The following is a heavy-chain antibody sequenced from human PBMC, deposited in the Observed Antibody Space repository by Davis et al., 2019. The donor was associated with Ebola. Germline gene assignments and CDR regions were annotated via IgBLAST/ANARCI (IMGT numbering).Heavy chain of an antibody. D-gene: IGHD2-15*01. CDR1: GGSFSGYY. CDR3: ARDLTLDY. CDR2: INHSGNT. Sequence: SETLSLTCAVYGGSFSGYYWSWIRQPPGKGLEWIGEINHSGNTNYNPSLKSRVTISVDKSKNQFSLKLSSVTAADTAVYYCARDLTLDYWGQGTLVTVSS. J-gene: IGHJ4*02. V-gene: IGHV4-34*01.